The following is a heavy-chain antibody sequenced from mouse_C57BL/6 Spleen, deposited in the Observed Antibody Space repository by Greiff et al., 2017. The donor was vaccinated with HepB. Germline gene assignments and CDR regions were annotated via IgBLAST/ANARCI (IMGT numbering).Heavy chain of an antibody. J-gene: IGHJ2*01. CDR3: ARSDYYGSSGDY. V-gene: IGHV1-52*01. Sequence: VQLQQPGAELVRPGSSVKLSCKASGYTFTSYWMHWVKQRPIQGLEWIGNIDPSDSETHYNQKFKDKATLTVDKSSSTAYMQLSSLTSEDSAVYYCARSDYYGSSGDYWGQGTTLTVSS. CDR1: GYTFTSYW. CDR2: IDPSDSET. D-gene: IGHD1-1*01.